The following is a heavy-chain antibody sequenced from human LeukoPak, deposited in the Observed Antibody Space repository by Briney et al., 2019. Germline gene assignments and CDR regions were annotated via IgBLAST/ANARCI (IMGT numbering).Heavy chain of an antibody. CDR1: GGSFSGYY. D-gene: IGHD3-22*01. Sequence: SETLSLTCAVYGGSFSGYYWIWIRQPPGKGLEWIGYIYHSGSTYYNPSLKSRVTISVDRSKNQFSLKLSSVTAADTAVYYCARALYDSSGYYNDYWGQGTLVTVSS. CDR3: ARALYDSSGYYNDY. CDR2: IYHSGST. V-gene: IGHV4-34*01. J-gene: IGHJ4*02.